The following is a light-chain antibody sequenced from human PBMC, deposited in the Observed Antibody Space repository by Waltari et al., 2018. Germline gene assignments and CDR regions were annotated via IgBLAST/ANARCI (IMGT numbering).Light chain of an antibody. CDR2: KAS. V-gene: IGKV1-5*03. CDR3: QQYNSYPYT. J-gene: IGKJ2*01. CDR1: QSISTW. Sequence: DIQMTQSPSTLSASVGDRVTITCRASQSISTWLAWYQQQPGKAPKLLIYKASTLETGVPSRFSGSGFGTEFTLTISSLQPDDFATYSCQQYNSYPYTFGQGTKLDIK.